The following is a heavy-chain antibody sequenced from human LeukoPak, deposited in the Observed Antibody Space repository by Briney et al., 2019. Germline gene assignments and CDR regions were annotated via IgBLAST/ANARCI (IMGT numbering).Heavy chain of an antibody. CDR3: ARVADYGGNGGYYYYYYYMDV. CDR2: IYYSGST. Sequence: NPSETLSLTCTVSGGSISSYYWSWIRQPPGKGLEWIGYIYYSGSTNYNPSLKSRVTISVDTSKNQFSLKLTSVTAADTAVYYCARVADYGGNGGYYYYYYYMDVWGKGTTVTVSS. V-gene: IGHV4-59*01. J-gene: IGHJ6*03. D-gene: IGHD4-23*01. CDR1: GGSISSYY.